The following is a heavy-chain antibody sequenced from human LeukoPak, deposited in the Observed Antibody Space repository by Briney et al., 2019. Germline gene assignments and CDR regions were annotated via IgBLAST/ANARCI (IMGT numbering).Heavy chain of an antibody. D-gene: IGHD1-26*01. Sequence: PGGSLRLSCAASGFTFSSYGMHWVRQAPGKGLEWVAVISYDGSNKYYADSVEGRFTISRDNSKNTLYLQMNSLRAEDTAVYYCAKDSGSYYFDYWGQGTLVTVSS. CDR1: GFTFSSYG. CDR3: AKDSGSYYFDY. J-gene: IGHJ4*02. V-gene: IGHV3-30*18. CDR2: ISYDGSNK.